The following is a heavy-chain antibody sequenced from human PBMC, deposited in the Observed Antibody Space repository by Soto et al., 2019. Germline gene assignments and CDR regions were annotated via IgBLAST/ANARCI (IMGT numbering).Heavy chain of an antibody. CDR3: ARIKSYDFWSGSVPMDL. CDR1: GGSVSSGTYQ. J-gene: IGHJ6*02. D-gene: IGHD3-3*01. CDR2: IYYTGST. Sequence: PSETLSLTCTVSGGSVSSGTYQWSWIRQSPGKGLEWIGYIYYTGSTNYNPSLKSRVTISVDTSKNQFSLKLTSVTAADTALYFCARIKSYDFWSGSVPMDLWGQGTTVTVSS. V-gene: IGHV4-61*01.